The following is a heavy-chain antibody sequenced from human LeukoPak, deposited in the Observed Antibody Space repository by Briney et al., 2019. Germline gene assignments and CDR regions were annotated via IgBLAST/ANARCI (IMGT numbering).Heavy chain of an antibody. CDR1: GGSISSGDYY. CDR2: TYYSGST. V-gene: IGHV4-31*03. CDR3: ARRILTDYDDAFDI. Sequence: PSQTLSLTSTVSGGSISSGDYYSSWIRQHPGKGLEWIGNTYYSGSTYYNPSLKSRVAISVDTSKNQFSLKLSSVTAADTAVYYCARRILTDYDDAFDIWGQGTMVTVSS. D-gene: IGHD3-9*01. J-gene: IGHJ3*02.